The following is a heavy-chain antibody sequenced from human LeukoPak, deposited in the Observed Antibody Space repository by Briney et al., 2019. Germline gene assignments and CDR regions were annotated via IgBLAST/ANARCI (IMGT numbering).Heavy chain of an antibody. Sequence: SETLSLTCAVYGGSFSGYYWSWIRQPPGKGLEWIGEINHSGSTNYNPSLKSRVTISVDTSKNQFSLKLSSVTAADTAVYYCARQVVVVAATRPYYYYYYYMDVWGKGTTVTISS. D-gene: IGHD2-15*01. J-gene: IGHJ6*03. CDR3: ARQVVVVAATRPYYYYYYYMDV. CDR1: GGSFSGYY. CDR2: INHSGST. V-gene: IGHV4-34*01.